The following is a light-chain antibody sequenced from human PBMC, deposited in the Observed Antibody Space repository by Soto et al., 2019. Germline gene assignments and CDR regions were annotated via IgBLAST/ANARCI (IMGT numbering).Light chain of an antibody. CDR3: QQYNNWPRT. J-gene: IGKJ1*01. Sequence: EIVMTQSPATLSVSPGERATLXCMASQSVSSNLAWYQQKPGQAPRLLIYGASTRATGIPARFSGSGSGTEFTLTISSLQSEDFAVYYCQQYNNWPRTFGQGTKVDI. V-gene: IGKV3-15*01. CDR2: GAS. CDR1: QSVSSN.